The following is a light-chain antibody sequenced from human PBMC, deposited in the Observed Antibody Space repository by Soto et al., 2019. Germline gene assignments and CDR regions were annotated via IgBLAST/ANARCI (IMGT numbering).Light chain of an antibody. V-gene: IGKV1-5*03. CDR1: QIISNW. CDR3: QQYNSYWT. Sequence: DVQMTQSPSTLSASVGDRVTITCRASQIISNWLAWYQQKPGKAPKLLIYKASSLESGVPSRFSGSGSGTEFTLTISSLQPDDFATYYCQQYNSYWTFGQGTKVDIK. CDR2: KAS. J-gene: IGKJ1*01.